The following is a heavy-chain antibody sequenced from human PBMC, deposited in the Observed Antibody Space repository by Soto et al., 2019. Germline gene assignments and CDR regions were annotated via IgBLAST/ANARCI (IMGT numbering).Heavy chain of an antibody. Sequence: QVQLVQSGAEVKKPGSSVKVSCKASGGTFSNDGIRWVRQAPGQRPEFMGGIIPPFGTTNYAHKFRGRVTITADESTATAYMELNSLRPADTAVYYCAGASGSTRYNWLDPWGQGTLVTVSS. CDR2: IIPPFGTT. CDR3: AGASGSTRYNWLDP. D-gene: IGHD2-2*01. V-gene: IGHV1-69*01. CDR1: GGTFSNDG. J-gene: IGHJ5*02.